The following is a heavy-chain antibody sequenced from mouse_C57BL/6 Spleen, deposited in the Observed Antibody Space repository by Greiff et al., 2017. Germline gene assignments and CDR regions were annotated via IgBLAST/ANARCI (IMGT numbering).Heavy chain of an antibody. D-gene: IGHD2-2*01. V-gene: IGHV1-74*01. Sequence: VKLMQPGAELVKPGASVKVSCKASGYTFTSYWMHWVKQRPGQGLEWIGRIHPSDSDTNYNQKFKGKATLTVDKSSSTAYMQLSSLTSEDSAVYYCAMGGLRRGDYYAMDGWGKGTSVTVSS. CDR2: IHPSDSDT. CDR3: AMGGLRRGDYYAMDG. CDR1: GYTFTSYW. J-gene: IGHJ4*01.